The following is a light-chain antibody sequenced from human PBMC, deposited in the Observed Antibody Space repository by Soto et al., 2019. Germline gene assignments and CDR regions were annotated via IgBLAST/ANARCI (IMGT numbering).Light chain of an antibody. CDR1: QSISSW. CDR3: QQYNSYSYT. Sequence: DIQMTQSPSNLSASVGDRVTNTCRASQSISSWLAWYQQKPGRAPKLLIYKASSLESGVPSRFSGSGSGTEFTLTISSLQPDDFATYYCQQYNSYSYTFGQGTKLEIK. V-gene: IGKV1-5*03. CDR2: KAS. J-gene: IGKJ2*01.